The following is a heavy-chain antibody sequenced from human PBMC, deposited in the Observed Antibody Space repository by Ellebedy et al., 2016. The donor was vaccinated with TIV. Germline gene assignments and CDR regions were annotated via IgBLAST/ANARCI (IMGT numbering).Heavy chain of an antibody. CDR1: GFTFSGYS. Sequence: GESLKISCAASGFTFSGYSMNWVRQAPGKGLEWISYISSGSGTINYADSVKGRFTISRDNAKNSLYLHMNSLRDEDTAVYYCARETPPAGWYGMDVWGQGTTVTVSS. V-gene: IGHV3-48*02. D-gene: IGHD6-19*01. CDR3: ARETPPAGWYGMDV. CDR2: ISSGSGTI. J-gene: IGHJ6*02.